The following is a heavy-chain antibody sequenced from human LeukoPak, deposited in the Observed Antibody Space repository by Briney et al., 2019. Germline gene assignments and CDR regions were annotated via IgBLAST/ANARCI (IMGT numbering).Heavy chain of an antibody. V-gene: IGHV1-8*02. D-gene: IGHD6-13*01. CDR3: ARVTTYSSSWYERINWFDP. J-gene: IGHJ5*02. CDR1: GYTFTSYG. CDR2: MNPNSGNT. Sequence: GASVKVSCKASGYTFTSYGISWVRQAPGQGLEWMGWMNPNSGNTGYAQKFQGRVTMTRNTSISTAYMELSSLRSEDTAVYYCARVTTYSSSWYERINWFDPWGQGTLVTVSS.